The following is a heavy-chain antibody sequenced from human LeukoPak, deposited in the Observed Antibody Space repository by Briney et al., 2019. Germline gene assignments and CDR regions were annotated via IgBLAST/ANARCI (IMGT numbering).Heavy chain of an antibody. V-gene: IGHV3-30-3*01. J-gene: IGHJ5*02. CDR3: ARDRAYCGGDCYSGWFDP. CDR2: ISYDGSNK. CDR1: GFTFSSYA. D-gene: IGHD2-21*02. Sequence: PGGSLRLSCAASGFTFSSYAMHWVRQAPGKGLEWVAVISYDGSNKYYADSVKGRFTISRDNSKNTLYLQMNSLRAEDTAVYYCARDRAYCGGDCYSGWFDPWGQGTLVTVSS.